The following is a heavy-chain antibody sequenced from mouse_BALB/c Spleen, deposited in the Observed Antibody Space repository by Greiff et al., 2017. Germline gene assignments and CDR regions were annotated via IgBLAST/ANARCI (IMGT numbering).Heavy chain of an antibody. Sequence: EVKLVESGPSLVKPSQTLSLTCSVTGDSITSGYWNWIRKFPGNKLEYMGYISYSGSTYYNPSLKSRISITRDTSKNQYYLQLNSVTTEDTATYYCARWGYGDHYAMDYWGQGTSVTVSS. CDR1: GDSITSGY. D-gene: IGHD1-2*01. J-gene: IGHJ4*01. CDR3: ARWGYGDHYAMDY. CDR2: ISYSGST. V-gene: IGHV3-8*02.